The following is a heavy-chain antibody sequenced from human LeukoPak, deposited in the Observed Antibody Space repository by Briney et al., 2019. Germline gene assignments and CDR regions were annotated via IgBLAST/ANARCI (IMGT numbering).Heavy chain of an antibody. CDR2: IYSDGRST. J-gene: IGHJ6*02. V-gene: IGHV3-74*01. Sequence: GGSLGLSCAASGFTFSNYWMHWVRQAPGKGLVWVARIYSDGRSTRYADAVEGRVTVSRDNAKNTLHLQLNILRVEDTAVYYCVRGDSSDRSYYYYGMDVWGQGTTVIVSS. CDR3: VRGDSSDRSYYYYGMDV. CDR1: GFTFSNYW. D-gene: IGHD3-22*01.